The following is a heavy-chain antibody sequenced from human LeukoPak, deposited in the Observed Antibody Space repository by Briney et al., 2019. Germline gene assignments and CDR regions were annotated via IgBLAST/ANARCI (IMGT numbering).Heavy chain of an antibody. Sequence: SQTLSLTCTVSEGSISSAGYYWNWVRQPPGKGLEWIGSMFYSGSIYYNPSLKSLVTISADTSKNQFSLKLRSVTAADTAVYYCARLSDVLTGSPTGIYWGQGTLVSVSS. CDR3: ARLSDVLTGSPTGIY. CDR1: EGSISSAGYY. CDR2: MFYSGSI. V-gene: IGHV4-39*01. J-gene: IGHJ4*02. D-gene: IGHD3-9*01.